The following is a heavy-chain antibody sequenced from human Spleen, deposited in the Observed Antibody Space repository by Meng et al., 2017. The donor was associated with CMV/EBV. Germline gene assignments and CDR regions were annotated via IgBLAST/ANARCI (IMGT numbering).Heavy chain of an antibody. Sequence: GESLKISCAVSGFTVSTTYMSWVRQAPGKGLEWVSSISGTGGTTYYADSVKGRFTISRDNSKNTLYLQMNGLRAEDTALYFCAKDQDPEPRFYYAMDVWGHGTTVTVSS. D-gene: IGHD1-14*01. CDR1: GFTVSTTY. CDR3: AKDQDPEPRFYYAMDV. J-gene: IGHJ6*02. CDR2: ISGTGGTT. V-gene: IGHV3-23*01.